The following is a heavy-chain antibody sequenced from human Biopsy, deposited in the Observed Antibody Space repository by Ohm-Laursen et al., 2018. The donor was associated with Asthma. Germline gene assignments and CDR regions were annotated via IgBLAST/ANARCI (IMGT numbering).Heavy chain of an antibody. J-gene: IGHJ4*02. CDR1: GGTFSTFG. CDR3: ARDYDGDYVQRHLPLAY. CDR2: IIPFYGTA. Sequence: VKISCKASGGTFSTFGISWVRQAPGQGLEWMGRIIPFYGTATYAQNFQGRLTLTADESTSTAYMELSSLGSEDTAVYFCARDYDGDYVQRHLPLAYWGQGTLVTVSS. V-gene: IGHV1-69*13. D-gene: IGHD4-17*01.